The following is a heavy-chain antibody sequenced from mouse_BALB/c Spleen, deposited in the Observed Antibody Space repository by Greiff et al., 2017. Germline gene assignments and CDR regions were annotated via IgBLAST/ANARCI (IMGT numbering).Heavy chain of an antibody. J-gene: IGHJ2*01. CDR3: TRDWVKGNFDY. D-gene: IGHD2-2*01. V-gene: IGHV1S22*01. CDR1: GYTFTSYW. Sequence: LQQPGSELVRPGASVKLSCKASGYTFTSYWMHWVKQRPGQGLEWIGNIYPGSGSTNYDEKFKSKATLTVDTSSSTAYMQLSSLTSEDSAVYYCTRDWVKGNFDYWGQGTTLTVSS. CDR2: IYPGSGST.